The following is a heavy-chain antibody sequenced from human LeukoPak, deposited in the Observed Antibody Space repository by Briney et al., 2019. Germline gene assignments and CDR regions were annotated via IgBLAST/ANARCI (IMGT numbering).Heavy chain of an antibody. CDR1: GFTVSSNH. Sequence: PGGSLRLSCAASGFTVSSNHMSWVRQAPGKGLEWVSVIYSGGSTYYADSVKGRFTISRDNSKNTLYLQMNSLRAEDTAVYYCARGPRYSPKPDYWGQGTLVTVSS. D-gene: IGHD1-1*01. J-gene: IGHJ4*02. CDR2: IYSGGST. V-gene: IGHV3-53*01. CDR3: ARGPRYSPKPDY.